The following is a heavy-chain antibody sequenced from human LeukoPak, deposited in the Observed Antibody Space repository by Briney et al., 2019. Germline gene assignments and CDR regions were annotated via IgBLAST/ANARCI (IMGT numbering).Heavy chain of an antibody. Sequence: GASVKVSCKASGYTFTNFGLTWVRQAPGQGLEWMGWISAYNGYTKYAQKFQGRVTMTTDTSTSTAYMGLRSLRSDDTAVYYCARDRSPRHYYDTSDYHGAADYWGQGTLVTVSP. CDR1: GYTFTNFG. J-gene: IGHJ4*02. V-gene: IGHV1-18*01. D-gene: IGHD3-22*01. CDR3: ARDRSPRHYYDTSDYHGAADY. CDR2: ISAYNGYT.